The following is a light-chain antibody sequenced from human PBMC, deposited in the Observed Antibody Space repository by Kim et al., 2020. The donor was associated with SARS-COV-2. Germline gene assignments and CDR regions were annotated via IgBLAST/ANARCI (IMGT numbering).Light chain of an antibody. CDR1: DVGMRS. Sequence: PDKTPRATCAGYDVGMRSVYLSQQKQDQGQVLVIDNDRDQPPGLPERFSGSNSGNGATLTLSRSEAEDEDDYYCLVWDCSSDHRVFGGGTQLTVL. CDR2: NDR. J-gene: IGLJ3*02. CDR3: LVWDCSSDHRV. V-gene: IGLV3-21*04.